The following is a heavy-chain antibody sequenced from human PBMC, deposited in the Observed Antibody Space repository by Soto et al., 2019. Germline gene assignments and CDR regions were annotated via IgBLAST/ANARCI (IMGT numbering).Heavy chain of an antibody. Sequence: NPSETLSLTCTVSGGSISSYYWSWIRQPAGKGLEWIGRIYTSGSTNYNPSLKSRVTMSVDTSKNQFSLKLSSVTAADTAVYYCARLNWNYGRGWFDPWGQGTLVTVSS. D-gene: IGHD1-7*01. CDR2: IYTSGST. J-gene: IGHJ5*02. CDR3: ARLNWNYGRGWFDP. V-gene: IGHV4-4*07. CDR1: GGSISSYY.